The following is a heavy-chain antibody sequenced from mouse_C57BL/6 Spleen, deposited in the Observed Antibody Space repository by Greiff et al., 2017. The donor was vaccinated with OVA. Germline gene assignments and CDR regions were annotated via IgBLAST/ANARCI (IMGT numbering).Heavy chain of an antibody. CDR1: GFSLTSYG. CDR3: ARKCYYGSSHYYAMDY. J-gene: IGHJ4*01. Sequence: VQLQQSGPGLVQPSQSLSITCTVSGFSLTSYGVHWVRQSPGKGLVWLGVIWSGGSTDYNAAFISRLSISKDNSKSQVFFKMNSLQADDTAIYYCARKCYYGSSHYYAMDYWGQGTSVTVSS. CDR2: IWSGGST. D-gene: IGHD1-1*01. V-gene: IGHV2-2*01.